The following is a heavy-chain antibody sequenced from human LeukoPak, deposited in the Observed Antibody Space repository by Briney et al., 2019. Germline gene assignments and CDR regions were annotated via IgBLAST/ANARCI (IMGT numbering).Heavy chain of an antibody. J-gene: IGHJ4*02. D-gene: IGHD2-15*01. CDR3: AKPEPNCSGGNCYQAPFDS. CDR1: GFTVNSDY. CDR2: ISGSGSST. Sequence: GGSLRLSCAASGFTVNSDYMSWVRQAPGKGLEWVSGISGSGSSTNYADAVKGRFTISRDNSKNTLYLQMNSLRAEDTAVYYCAKPEPNCSGGNCYQAPFDSWGQGTLVTVSS. V-gene: IGHV3-23*01.